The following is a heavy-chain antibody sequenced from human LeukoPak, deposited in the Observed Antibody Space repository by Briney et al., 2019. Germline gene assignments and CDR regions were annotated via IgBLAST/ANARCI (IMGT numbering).Heavy chain of an antibody. Sequence: HPAGSLRLSSAASGLTVSNDNMGWVRQAPGKGLEWVSVIYSRGDTYYADSVRGRFTISRDNSKNILSLQMNSLRADDTAIYYCTVVFSVTRRWYHFDYWGKATLVTVSS. CDR3: TVVFSVTRRWYHFDY. CDR2: IYSRGDT. V-gene: IGHV3-53*01. J-gene: IGHJ4*02. D-gene: IGHD6-13*01. CDR1: GLTVSNDN.